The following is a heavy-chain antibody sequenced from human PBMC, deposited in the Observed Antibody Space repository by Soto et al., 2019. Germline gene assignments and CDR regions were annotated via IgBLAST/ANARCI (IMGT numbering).Heavy chain of an antibody. CDR1: GGTFSSYA. CDR2: ISCSGGST. CDR3: SNDSPLDY. J-gene: IGHJ4*02. Sequence: GGSLRLSCLASGGTFSSYAMSWVRQAPGEGLEWVAAISCSGGSTYYADSVKGRFTISRDNSKNTLYLQMNSLRAEDTAVYYCSNDSPLDYWGQGTLVTVSS. V-gene: IGHV3-23*01.